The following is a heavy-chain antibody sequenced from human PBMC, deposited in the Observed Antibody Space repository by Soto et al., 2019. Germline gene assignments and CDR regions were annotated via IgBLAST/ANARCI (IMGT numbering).Heavy chain of an antibody. Sequence: QVQLQQWGAGLLKPSETLSLTCTVNGGSLTGYYWSWIRQPPGKGLEWIGEVKDGGSTNYSPSLRGXGPGSXXTSKTHFSLRLNSVTAADTAVSFCARGQEGIVATHWDQGALVTVSS. CDR1: GGSLTGYY. V-gene: IGHV4-34*01. J-gene: IGHJ1*01. CDR2: VKDGGST. D-gene: IGHD5-12*01. CDR3: ARGQEGIVATH.